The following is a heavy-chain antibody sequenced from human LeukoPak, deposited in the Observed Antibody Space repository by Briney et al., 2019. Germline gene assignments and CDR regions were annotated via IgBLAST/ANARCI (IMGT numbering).Heavy chain of an antibody. Sequence: GGSLRLSCAASGFTFSTYGIHWVRQAPGKGLEGGAIIGYDGSKEYYADCVKGRFTISRDNTKATLYLQMNSLRAEDTAVYYCAREVVVRGDKYYAMDVWGQGTTVTVSS. CDR2: IGYDGSKE. D-gene: IGHD3-10*01. CDR3: AREVVVRGDKYYAMDV. J-gene: IGHJ6*02. V-gene: IGHV3-33*01. CDR1: GFTFSTYG.